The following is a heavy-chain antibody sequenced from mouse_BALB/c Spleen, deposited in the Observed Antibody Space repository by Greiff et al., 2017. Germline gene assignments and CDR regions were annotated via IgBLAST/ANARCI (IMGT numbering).Heavy chain of an antibody. J-gene: IGHJ3*01. CDR1: GYTFTSYV. CDR3: AREGELITTVPAGFAY. D-gene: IGHD1-1*01. V-gene: IGHV1-14*01. CDR2: INPYNDGT. Sequence: VQLKQSGPELVKPGASVKMSCKASGYTFTSYVMHWVKQKPGQGLEWIGYINPYNDGTKYNEKFKGKATLTSDKSSSTAYMELSSLTSEDSAVYYCAREGELITTVPAGFAYWGQGTLVTVSA.